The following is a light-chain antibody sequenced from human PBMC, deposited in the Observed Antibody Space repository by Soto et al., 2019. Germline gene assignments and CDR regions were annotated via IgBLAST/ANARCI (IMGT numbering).Light chain of an antibody. CDR1: QSVNNNY. J-gene: IGKJ4*01. CDR3: QQYDTSLPYT. Sequence: EIVLTQSPGTLSLSPGDRATLSCEASQSVNNNYLAWYQHKPGQAPRLLIYGASSRATGIPDRFSGSGSGTDLTLTISRLEPEDFAVYYCQQYDTSLPYTFGGGTKVEIK. V-gene: IGKV3-20*01. CDR2: GAS.